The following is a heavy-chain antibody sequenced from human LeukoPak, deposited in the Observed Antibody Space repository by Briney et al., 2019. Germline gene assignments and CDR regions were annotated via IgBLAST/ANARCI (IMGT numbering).Heavy chain of an antibody. D-gene: IGHD1-7*01. CDR3: ARDRDWNSGFDY. CDR2: ISTSSSYI. J-gene: IGHJ4*02. Sequence: GGSLRLSCVASGFTFSSYVMNWVRQAPGKGLEWVSSISTSSSYIYYGDSVKGRFTISRDNARNSLFLQMNSLRADDTAVYYCARDRDWNSGFDYWGQGTLVTVSS. CDR1: GFTFSSYV. V-gene: IGHV3-21*01.